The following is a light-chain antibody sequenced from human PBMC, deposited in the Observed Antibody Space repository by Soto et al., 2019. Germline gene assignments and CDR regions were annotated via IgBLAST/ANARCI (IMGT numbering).Light chain of an antibody. CDR1: QSVSSN. V-gene: IGKV3-15*01. CDR2: GAS. Sequence: DIVMTQSPATLSVSQRERATLPCRPSQSVSSNLAWYQQKPGQAPRLLIYGASTRATGIPARFSGSGSGTEFTLTISSLQSEDFAVYYCQQYNNWPRTFGHGTKVGIK. J-gene: IGKJ1*01. CDR3: QQYNNWPRT.